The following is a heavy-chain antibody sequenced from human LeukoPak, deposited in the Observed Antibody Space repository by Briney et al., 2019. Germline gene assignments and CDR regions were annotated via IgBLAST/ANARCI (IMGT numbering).Heavy chain of an antibody. J-gene: IGHJ4*02. CDR2: IYPDDSDA. Sequence: GESLKISCKHSEYSFPNYCIGWVRQMPGKGLEWMGIIYPDDSDARYSPSFQGQVTISADKSISTAYLQWSSLKASDTAMYYCAIGRGGQQLGDYWGQGTLVTVSS. CDR1: EYSFPNYC. V-gene: IGHV5-51*01. CDR3: AIGRGGQQLGDY. D-gene: IGHD6-13*01.